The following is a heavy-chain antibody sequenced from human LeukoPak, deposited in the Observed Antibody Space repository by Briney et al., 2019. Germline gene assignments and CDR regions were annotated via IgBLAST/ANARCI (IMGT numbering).Heavy chain of an antibody. V-gene: IGHV4-31*03. CDR2: IYYSGST. Sequence: SETLSLTCTVSGGSISSGGYYWSWIRQHPGKGLEWIGYIYYSGSTYYTPSLKSRVTISVDTSKTQFSLTLRSVTAADTAVYYCARAYCSGGSCYPEYFQHWGQGTLVSVSS. CDR1: GGSISSGGYY. J-gene: IGHJ1*01. D-gene: IGHD2-15*01. CDR3: ARAYCSGGSCYPEYFQH.